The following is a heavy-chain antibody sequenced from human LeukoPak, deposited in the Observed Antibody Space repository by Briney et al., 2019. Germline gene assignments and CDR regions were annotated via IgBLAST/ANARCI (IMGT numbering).Heavy chain of an antibody. Sequence: SVKVSCKASGGTFSSYAISWVRQAPSQGLEWMGGIIPIFGTANYAQKFQGRVTITADESTSTAYMELSSLRSEDTAVYYCARTTTYYYDSSGYYPDYWGQGTLVTVSS. CDR2: IIPIFGTA. J-gene: IGHJ4*02. D-gene: IGHD3-22*01. CDR3: ARTTTYYYDSSGYYPDY. V-gene: IGHV1-69*13. CDR1: GGTFSSYA.